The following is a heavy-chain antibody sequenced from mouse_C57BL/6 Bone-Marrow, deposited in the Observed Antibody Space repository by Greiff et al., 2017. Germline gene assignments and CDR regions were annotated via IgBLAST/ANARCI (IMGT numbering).Heavy chain of an antibody. Sequence: EVKVVESGPGLAKPSQTLSLTCSVTGYSITSDYWNWIRKFPGNKLEYMGYISYSGSTYYNPSLKSRISITRVTSKNQYYLQLNSVTTEDTATYYCARSIPSYSNPYYFDYWGQGTTLTVSS. V-gene: IGHV3-8*01. D-gene: IGHD2-5*01. CDR3: ARSIPSYSNPYYFDY. J-gene: IGHJ2*01. CDR1: GYSITSDY. CDR2: ISYSGST.